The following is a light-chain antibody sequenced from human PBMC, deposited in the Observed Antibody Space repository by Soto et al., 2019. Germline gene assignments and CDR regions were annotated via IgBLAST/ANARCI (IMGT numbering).Light chain of an antibody. CDR1: QSVSSY. Sequence: EIVLTQSPGTLSLSPGERATLSCRASQSVSSYLAWYQQKPGQAPRLLIYHASNRATGIPARFSGSGSGTDFTLTISSLEPEDFAVYYCQLRSNWITFGHGTRLEIK. J-gene: IGKJ5*01. CDR3: QLRSNWIT. CDR2: HAS. V-gene: IGKV3-11*01.